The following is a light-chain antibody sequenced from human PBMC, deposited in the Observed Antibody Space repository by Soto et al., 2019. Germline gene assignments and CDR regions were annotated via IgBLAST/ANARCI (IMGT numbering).Light chain of an antibody. J-gene: IGKJ1*01. CDR1: QSVSSN. CDR3: QQYNNWPPWT. CDR2: GAS. V-gene: IGKV3-15*01. Sequence: EIVMTQSPATLSVSPGERATLSCRASQSVSSNLAWYQQKPGQAPRLLIYGASTRATAIPARFSGSGSGTEFTLTISSLQSEYFAAYYCQQYNNWPPWTCGQGTKVEIK.